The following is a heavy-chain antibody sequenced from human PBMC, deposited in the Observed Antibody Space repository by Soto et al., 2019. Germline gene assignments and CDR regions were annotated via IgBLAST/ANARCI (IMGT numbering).Heavy chain of an antibody. CDR3: ARGRAGVAADV. D-gene: IGHD3-3*01. CDR1: GCSISSGGYY. Sequence: SETLSLTCTVSGCSISSGGYYWSWIRQHPGKGLEWIGYIYYSGSTYYNPSLKSRVTISVDTSKNQFSLKLSSVTAADTAVYYCARGRAGVAADVWGQGTTVTVSS. CDR2: IYYSGST. V-gene: IGHV4-31*03. J-gene: IGHJ6*02.